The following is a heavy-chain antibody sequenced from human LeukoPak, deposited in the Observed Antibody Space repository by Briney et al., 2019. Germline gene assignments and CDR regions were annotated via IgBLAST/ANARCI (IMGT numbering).Heavy chain of an antibody. V-gene: IGHV3-30*04. CDR3: ARRGSGSYYYFDH. CDR1: GFTFSSYA. CDR2: ISYDGSNK. J-gene: IGHJ4*02. Sequence: AGSLRLSCAASGFTFSSYAMHWLGQAPGKGLEWVAVISYDGSNKYYAGSVKGRFTISRDNSKNPLYLQMNSLRAEDTAVYYCARRGSGSYYYFDHWGQGTLVTVSS. D-gene: IGHD1-26*01.